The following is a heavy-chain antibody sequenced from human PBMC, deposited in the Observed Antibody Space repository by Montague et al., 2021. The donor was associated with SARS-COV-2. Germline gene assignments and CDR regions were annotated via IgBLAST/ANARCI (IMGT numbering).Heavy chain of an antibody. CDR2: IYTSGST. CDR1: GGSISSYY. V-gene: IGHV4-4*08. Sequence: SETLSLTCTVSGGSISSYYWSWIRQPPGKGLEWIGYIYTSGSTNYNPSLKSRVTISVDTSKNQFSLKLSSVTAADTAVYYCAREGRTTDYDILTGYYYYYYMDVWGKGTTVTVSS. J-gene: IGHJ6*03. CDR3: AREGRTTDYDILTGYYYYYYMDV. D-gene: IGHD3-9*01.